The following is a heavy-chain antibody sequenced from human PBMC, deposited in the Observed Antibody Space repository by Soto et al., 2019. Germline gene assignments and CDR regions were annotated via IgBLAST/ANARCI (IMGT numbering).Heavy chain of an antibody. CDR2: IYYSGST. CDR1: GGSISSYY. J-gene: IGHJ6*02. D-gene: IGHD1-26*01. Sequence: PSETLSLTCTVSGGSISSYYWSWIRQPPGKGLEWIGYIYYSGSTNYNPSLKSRVTISVDTSKNQFSLKLSSVTAADTAVYYCARADRPGIRAPYGMDVWGQGTTVTV. CDR3: ARADRPGIRAPYGMDV. V-gene: IGHV4-59*01.